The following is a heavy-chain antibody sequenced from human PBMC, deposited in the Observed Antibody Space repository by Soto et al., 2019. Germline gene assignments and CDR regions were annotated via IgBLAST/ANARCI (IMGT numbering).Heavy chain of an antibody. CDR2: ISYDGSNK. CDR3: AKALISGYDYNFDY. D-gene: IGHD5-12*01. V-gene: IGHV3-30*18. Sequence: QVQLVESGGGVVQPGRSLRLSCAASGFTFSSYGMHWVRQAPGKGLEWVAVISYDGSNKYYADSVKGRFTISRDNSENTLYLQMNSLRAEDTAVYYCAKALISGYDYNFDYWGQGTLVTVSS. CDR1: GFTFSSYG. J-gene: IGHJ4*02.